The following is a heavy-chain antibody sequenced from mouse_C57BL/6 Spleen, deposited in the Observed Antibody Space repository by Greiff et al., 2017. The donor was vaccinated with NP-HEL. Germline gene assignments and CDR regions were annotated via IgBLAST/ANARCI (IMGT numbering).Heavy chain of an antibody. CDR3: ARCDYDGDYAMDY. J-gene: IGHJ4*01. CDR1: GYAFTNYL. Sequence: VQLQESGAELVRPGTSVKVSCKASGYAFTNYLIEWVKQRPGQGLEWIGVINPGSGGTNYNEKFKGKATLTADKSSSTAYMQLSSLTSEDSAVYFCARCDYDGDYAMDYWGQGTSVTVSS. D-gene: IGHD2-4*01. CDR2: INPGSGGT. V-gene: IGHV1-54*01.